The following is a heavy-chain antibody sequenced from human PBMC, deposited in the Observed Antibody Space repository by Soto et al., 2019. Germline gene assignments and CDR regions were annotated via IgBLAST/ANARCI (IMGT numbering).Heavy chain of an antibody. CDR2: IYYSGST. J-gene: IGHJ4*02. CDR1: GGSISSYY. V-gene: IGHV4-59*08. D-gene: IGHD4-17*01. CDR3: ARTDYGDYSSDY. Sequence: PSETLSLTCTVSGGSISSYYWSWIRQPPGKGLEWIGYIYYSGSTNYNPSLKSRVTISVDTSKNQFSLKLSSVTAADTAVYYCARTDYGDYSSDYWGQGTLVTVSS.